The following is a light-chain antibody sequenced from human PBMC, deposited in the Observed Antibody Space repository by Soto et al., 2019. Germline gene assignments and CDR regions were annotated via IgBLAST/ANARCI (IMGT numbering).Light chain of an antibody. V-gene: IGLV2-18*02. J-gene: IGLJ1*01. CDR2: EVS. CDR3: SSYTSSSTYV. Sequence: QSALTQPPSVSGSPGQSVTISCTGTSSDVGSYNRVSWYQQSPGTAPKLMIYEVSNRPSGVPDRFSGSKSGNTASLTISGLQAEDEADYYCSSYTSSSTYVFGTGTKV. CDR1: SSDVGSYNR.